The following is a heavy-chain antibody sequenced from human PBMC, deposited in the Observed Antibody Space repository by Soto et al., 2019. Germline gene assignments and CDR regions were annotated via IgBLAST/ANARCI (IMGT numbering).Heavy chain of an antibody. Sequence: GASVKGSWKAAGYTFSNYAVHWGRQAPGERLEWMGWINAGNGNTKYSQKFQGRVTITRDTSASTAYMELSSLRSEDTAVYYCARSYYDLLTGYSPDAFDIWGQPPVVT. CDR2: INAGNGNT. J-gene: IGHJ3*02. CDR3: ARSYYDLLTGYSPDAFDI. CDR1: GYTFSNYA. D-gene: IGHD3-9*01. V-gene: IGHV1-3*01.